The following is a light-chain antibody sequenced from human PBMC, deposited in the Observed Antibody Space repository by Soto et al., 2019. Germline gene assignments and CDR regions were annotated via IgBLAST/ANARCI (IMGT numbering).Light chain of an antibody. CDR2: DAS. V-gene: IGKV3-11*01. CDR1: QSVSSY. Sequence: EIVLTQSPATLSLSPGARATLSCRASQSVSSYLAWYQQKPGQAPRLLIYDASNRATGIPARFSGSGSGTDFTLTISSLEPEDFAVYYCQLTTFGQGTKLEIK. CDR3: QLTT. J-gene: IGKJ2*01.